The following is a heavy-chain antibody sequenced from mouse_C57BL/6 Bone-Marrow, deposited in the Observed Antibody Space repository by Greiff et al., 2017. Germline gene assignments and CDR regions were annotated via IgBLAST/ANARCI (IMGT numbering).Heavy chain of an antibody. Sequence: EVKLVESGGGLVQPGGSLSLSCAASGFTFTDYYMSWVRQPPGKALEWLGFIRNKANGYTTEYSASVKGRFTISRDNSQSILYLQMNALRAEDSATYYCARSTVVAGAMDYWGQGTSVTVSS. CDR2: IRNKANGYTT. CDR1: GFTFTDYY. D-gene: IGHD1-1*01. CDR3: ARSTVVAGAMDY. J-gene: IGHJ4*01. V-gene: IGHV7-3*01.